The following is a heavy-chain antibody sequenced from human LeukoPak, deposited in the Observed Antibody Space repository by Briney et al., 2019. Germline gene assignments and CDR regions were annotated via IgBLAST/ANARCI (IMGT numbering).Heavy chain of an antibody. CDR3: ARRLNNGDYGSDC. CDR1: GCNISSYS. D-gene: IGHD4-17*01. Sequence: GGSLRLFCSASGCNISSYSLNWVRQAPAEGLEWVSTISCSSRYIYLADSVMGRFTISRDNDKNSLYLQMSNLRAEDTAVYYCARRLNNGDYGSDCWGQGTLVTVTS. J-gene: IGHJ4*02. V-gene: IGHV3-21*01. CDR2: ISCSSRYI.